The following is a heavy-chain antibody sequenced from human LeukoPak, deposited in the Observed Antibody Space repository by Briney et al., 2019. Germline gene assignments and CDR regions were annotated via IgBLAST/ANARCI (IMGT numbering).Heavy chain of an antibody. CDR2: ISSSGSTI. CDR1: GFTFSSYS. CDR3: ARDLGYSGYDDAFDI. J-gene: IGHJ3*02. D-gene: IGHD5-12*01. V-gene: IGHV3-48*01. Sequence: GGSLRLSCAASGFTFSSYSMNWVRQAPGKGLEWVSYISSSGSTIYYADSVKGRFTISRDNAKNSLYLQMNSLRAEDTAVYYCARDLGYSGYDDAFDIWGQGTMVTVSS.